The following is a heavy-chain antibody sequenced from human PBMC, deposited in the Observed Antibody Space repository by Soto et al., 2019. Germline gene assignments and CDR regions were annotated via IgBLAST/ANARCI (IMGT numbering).Heavy chain of an antibody. J-gene: IGHJ5*02. D-gene: IGHD2-2*01. V-gene: IGHV4-30-4*01. CDR2: IYYSGST. CDR1: GGSISSGDYY. Sequence: SETLSLTCTVSGGSISSGDYYWSWIRQPPGKGLEWIGYIYYSGSTYYNPSLKGRVTISVDTSKNQFSLKLSSVTAADTAVYYCARVPGYCSSTSCPENWFDPWGQGTLVTVSS. CDR3: ARVPGYCSSTSCPENWFDP.